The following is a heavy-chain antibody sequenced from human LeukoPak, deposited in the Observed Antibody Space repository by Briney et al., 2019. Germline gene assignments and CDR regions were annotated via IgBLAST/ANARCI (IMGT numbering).Heavy chain of an antibody. CDR1: GGSVSSYY. D-gene: IGHD4-11*01. CDR2: IYYSGST. V-gene: IGHV4-59*02. Sequence: SETLSLTCTVSGGSVSSYYWSWIRQPPGKGLEWIGYIYYSGSTNYNPSLKSRVTISVDTSKNQFSLKLSSVTAADTAVYYCARGYYSNYVDYWGQGTLVTVSS. CDR3: ARGYYSNYVDY. J-gene: IGHJ4*02.